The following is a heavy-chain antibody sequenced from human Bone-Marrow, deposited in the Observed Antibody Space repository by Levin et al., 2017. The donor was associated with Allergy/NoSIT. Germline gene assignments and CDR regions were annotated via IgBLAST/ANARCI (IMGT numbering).Heavy chain of an antibody. CDR1: GFTFGDYA. CDR2: IRSKAYGGTT. J-gene: IGHJ3*02. CDR3: TRDGPPIVVVPAAIAAFDI. V-gene: IGHV3-49*03. D-gene: IGHD2-2*01. Sequence: GGSLRLSCTASGFTFGDYAMSWFRQAPGKGLEWVGFIRSKAYGGTTEYAASVKGRFTISRDDSKSIAYLQMNSLKTEDTAVYYCTRDGPPIVVVPAAIAAFDIWGQGTMVTVSS.